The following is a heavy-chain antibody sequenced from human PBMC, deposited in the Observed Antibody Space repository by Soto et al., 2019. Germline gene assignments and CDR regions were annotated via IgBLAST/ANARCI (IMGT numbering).Heavy chain of an antibody. D-gene: IGHD4-17*01. V-gene: IGHV2-5*01. CDR2: IYWNDDK. Sequence: QITLKESGPTLVKPTQALTLTCSFSGFSLSTGGRGVGWIRQPPGKALEWLAVIYWNDDKRFSPSLKSRLTITKDTSKNQVVFTMTNMDPVDTATYYCAHRGYGDYPRDNWFDPWGQGTLVIVSS. CDR1: GFSLSTGGRG. J-gene: IGHJ5*02. CDR3: AHRGYGDYPRDNWFDP.